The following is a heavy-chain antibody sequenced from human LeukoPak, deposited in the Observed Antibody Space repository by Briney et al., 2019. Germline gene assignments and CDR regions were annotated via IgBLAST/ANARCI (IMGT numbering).Heavy chain of an antibody. CDR3: AKCWPRGVIRPAYYYYGMDV. J-gene: IGHJ6*02. CDR1: GFTFSSYW. CDR2: IKQDGSEK. V-gene: IGHV3-7*03. Sequence: GGSLRLSCAASGFTFSSYWMSWVRQAPGKGLEWVANIKQDGSEKYYVDSVKGRFTISRDNAKNSLYLQMNSLRAEDTAVYYCAKCWPRGVIRPAYYYYGMDVWGQGTTVTVSS. D-gene: IGHD3-10*01.